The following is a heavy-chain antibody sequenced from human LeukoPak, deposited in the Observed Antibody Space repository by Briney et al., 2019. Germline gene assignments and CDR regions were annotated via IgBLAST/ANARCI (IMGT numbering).Heavy chain of an antibody. V-gene: IGHV4-31*11. CDR1: GGSISRNSYY. J-gene: IGHJ5*02. Sequence: SQTLSLTCAVSGGSISRNSYYWTWIRHHPGMGLEWIGYIYNSGSTYYNPSLKSRVTISVDTSKNQFSLKLSSVTAADTAVYYCARARVNWFDPWGQGTLVTVSS. CDR3: ARARVNWFDP. CDR2: IYNSGST.